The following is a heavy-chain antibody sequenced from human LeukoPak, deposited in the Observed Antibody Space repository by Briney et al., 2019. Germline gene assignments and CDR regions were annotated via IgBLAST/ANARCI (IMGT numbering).Heavy chain of an antibody. V-gene: IGHV3-53*01. CDR1: GFTVSSNY. Sequence: GGSLRLSCAASGFTVSSNYMSWVRQAPGKGLEWVSVVYSGGYTYYADSVKGRFTISRDNSKNTLYLQMNSLRAEDTAFYYCAKTGNPATGDYWGQGTLVTVSS. CDR3: AKTGNPATGDY. J-gene: IGHJ4*02. CDR2: VYSGGYT. D-gene: IGHD1-1*01.